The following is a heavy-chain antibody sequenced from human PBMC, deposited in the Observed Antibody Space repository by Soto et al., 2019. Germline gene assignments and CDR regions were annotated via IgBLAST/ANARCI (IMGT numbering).Heavy chain of an antibody. J-gene: IGHJ5*02. D-gene: IGHD6-13*01. CDR1: GGSISSYY. CDR3: ARHQSHSSSYVGP. Sequence: PSETLSLTCTVSGGSISSYYWTWIRQPPGKGLEWIGFMYNSGSTYYNPSLKSRVTISVDTSKNQFSLKLGSVTAADTAVYYCARHQSHSSSYVGPWGQGTLVTVSS. CDR2: MYNSGST. V-gene: IGHV4-59*08.